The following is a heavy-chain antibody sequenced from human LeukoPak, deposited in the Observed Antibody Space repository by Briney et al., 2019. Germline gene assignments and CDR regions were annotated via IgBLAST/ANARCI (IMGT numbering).Heavy chain of an antibody. CDR3: ARYIVGAFDY. D-gene: IGHD1-26*01. Sequence: SETLSLTCTVSGGSISSYYWSWIRQPPGKGLEWIGYIYYSGSTNYNPSLKSRVSMSVDTSKNQFSLKLSSVTAADTAVYYCARYIVGAFDYWGQGTLVTVSS. CDR1: GGSISSYY. CDR2: IYYSGST. V-gene: IGHV4-59*01. J-gene: IGHJ4*02.